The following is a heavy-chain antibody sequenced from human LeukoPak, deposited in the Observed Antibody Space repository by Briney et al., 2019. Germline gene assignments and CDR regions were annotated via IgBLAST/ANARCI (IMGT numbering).Heavy chain of an antibody. CDR2: IYHSGST. V-gene: IGHV4-30-2*01. D-gene: IGHD3-10*01. Sequence: SQTLSLTCAVSGGSISSGGYSWRWIRQPPGKGLEWIGYIYHSGSTYYNPSLKSRVTISVDRSKNQFSLKLSSVTAADTAVYYCARGGTMVRGNWFDPWGQGTLVTVSS. CDR1: GGSISSGGYS. J-gene: IGHJ5*02. CDR3: ARGGTMVRGNWFDP.